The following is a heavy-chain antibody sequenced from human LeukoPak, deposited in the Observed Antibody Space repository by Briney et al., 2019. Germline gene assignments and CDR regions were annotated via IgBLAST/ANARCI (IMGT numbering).Heavy chain of an antibody. CDR2: ISGSGGST. D-gene: IGHD2-21*02. CDR1: GFTFSSYA. J-gene: IGHJ4*02. V-gene: IGHV3-23*01. Sequence: GGSLRLSSAASGFTFSSYAMSWVRQAPGEGLGWVSAISGSGGSTYYADSVKGRFTISRDNSKNTLYLQMNSLRAEDTAVYYCAKMPYCGGDCLYYFDYWGQGTLVTVSS. CDR3: AKMPYCGGDCLYYFDY.